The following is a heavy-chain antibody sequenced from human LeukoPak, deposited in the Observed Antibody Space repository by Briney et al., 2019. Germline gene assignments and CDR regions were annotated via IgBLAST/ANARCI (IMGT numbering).Heavy chain of an antibody. D-gene: IGHD6-13*01. CDR1: GGSISSTSYY. V-gene: IGHV4-39*07. Sequence: TSSETLSLTCVVSGGSISSTSYYWGWIRQPPGKGLEWIGSIYYSGSTYYSPSLKSRVTISVDTSKNQFSLKLSSVTAADTAVYYCARAYSSSWYFNWIDPWGQGTLVTVS. CDR3: ARAYSSSWYFNWIDP. J-gene: IGHJ5*02. CDR2: IYYSGST.